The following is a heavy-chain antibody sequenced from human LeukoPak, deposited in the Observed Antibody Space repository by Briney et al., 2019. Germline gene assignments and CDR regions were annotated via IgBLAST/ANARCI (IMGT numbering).Heavy chain of an antibody. D-gene: IGHD4-11*01. CDR2: ISGNDDTT. CDR1: GFTFSSYA. CDR3: AKGARFYSNYVNY. Sequence: PGGSLRLSCAASGFTFSSYAMSWVRQAPGKGLEWVSCISGNDDTTYYAESVRGRFAISRDNSKNILYLQMNSLRAEETATYYYAKGARFYSNYVNYWGQGTLVTVSS. V-gene: IGHV3-23*01. J-gene: IGHJ4*02.